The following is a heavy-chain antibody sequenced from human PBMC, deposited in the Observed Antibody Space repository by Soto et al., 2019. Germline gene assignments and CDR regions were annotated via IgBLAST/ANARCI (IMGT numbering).Heavy chain of an antibody. V-gene: IGHV3-66*01. Sequence: EAHLVGSGGGLVQPGGSLRLSCAASGFAVSANYLSWVRQAPGKGLEWVSLIYSGGDTDYADSVRGRFTISRDNSKNTLYLQMNSLKAEDTAVYYCATRMTTAPSWGQGALVNVYS. CDR3: ATRMTTAPS. D-gene: IGHD4-17*01. J-gene: IGHJ4*02. CDR1: GFAVSANY. CDR2: IYSGGDT.